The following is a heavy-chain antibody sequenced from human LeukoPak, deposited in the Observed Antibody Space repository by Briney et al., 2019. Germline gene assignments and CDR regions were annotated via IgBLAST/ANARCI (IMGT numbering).Heavy chain of an antibody. CDR3: AAKQWLAPPPDS. V-gene: IGHV3-74*01. CDR2: INTDGTVT. CDR1: GFTFSKYW. D-gene: IGHD6-19*01. Sequence: GGSLRLSCATSGFTFSKYWMLWVRQAPGKGLENVSRINTDGTVTTYADSVKGRFTVSRDNADNTMFLQMNSVRDEDTAVYYCAAKQWLAPPPDSWGQGTPVTVSS. J-gene: IGHJ4*02.